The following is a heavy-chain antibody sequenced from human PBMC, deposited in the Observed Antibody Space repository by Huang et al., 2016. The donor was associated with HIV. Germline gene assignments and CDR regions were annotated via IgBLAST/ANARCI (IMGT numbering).Heavy chain of an antibody. CDR1: GASFGSYF. V-gene: IGHV4-34*01. CDR2: NKPGGPA. J-gene: IGHJ6*03. D-gene: IGHD3-3*01. Sequence: QVRLEQWGEGVVKPSETLSLTCAVYGASFGSYFWSWIRQSPVKGLQWIGENKPGGPAIYYPVFQSLVIRSVDTPKNQFSWGPRTMTAADAAIYYCARLPTPSYYDTWSLSSVEEDFFYFNMDLWGQGTPVIVSS. CDR3: ARLPTPSYYDTWSLSSVEEDFFYFNMDL.